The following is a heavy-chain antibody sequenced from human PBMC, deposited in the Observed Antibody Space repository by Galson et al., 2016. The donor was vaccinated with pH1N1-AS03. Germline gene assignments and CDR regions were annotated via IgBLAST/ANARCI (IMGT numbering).Heavy chain of an antibody. Sequence: SVKVSCKASGDNFIRYTISWVRQAPGQGLEWMGRIIPILGMTNYAQKFQGRVTITADTSTSTAYMELGSLTSEDTAVYYCVIMWKPTVLDIWGRGTLVSVSS. V-gene: IGHV1-69*02. CDR3: VIMWKPTVLDI. CDR2: IIPILGMT. CDR1: GDNFIRYT. D-gene: IGHD3-16*01. J-gene: IGHJ3*02.